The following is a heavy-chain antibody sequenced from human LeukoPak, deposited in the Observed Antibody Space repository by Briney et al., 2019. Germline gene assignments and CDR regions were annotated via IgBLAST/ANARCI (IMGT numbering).Heavy chain of an antibody. CDR2: ISSSSSYI. J-gene: IGHJ4*02. CDR1: GFTFSSYS. CDR3: ARDLGDCVPLVDY. V-gene: IGHV3-21*01. D-gene: IGHD2-21*02. Sequence: GESLKISCAASGFTFSSYSMNWVRQAPGKGLEWVSSISSSSSYIYYADSVKGRFTISRDNAKNSLYLQMNSLRAEDTAVYYCARDLGDCVPLVDYWGQGTLVTVSS.